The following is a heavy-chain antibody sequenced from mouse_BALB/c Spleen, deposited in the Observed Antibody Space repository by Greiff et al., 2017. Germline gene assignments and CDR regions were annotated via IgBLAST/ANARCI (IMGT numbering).Heavy chain of an antibody. Sequence: VQLQQSGAELVRPGTSVKMSCKASGYTFTNYWIGWVKQRPGHGLEWIGDIYPGGGYTNYNEKFKGKATLTADTSSSTAYMHLSSLTSEDSAIYCGKAGSDGIDYWGQGTLVTVSA. CDR3: KAGSDGIDY. CDR1: GYTFTNYW. J-gene: IGHJ3*01. V-gene: IGHV1-63*02. D-gene: IGHD2-1*01. CDR2: IYPGGGYT.